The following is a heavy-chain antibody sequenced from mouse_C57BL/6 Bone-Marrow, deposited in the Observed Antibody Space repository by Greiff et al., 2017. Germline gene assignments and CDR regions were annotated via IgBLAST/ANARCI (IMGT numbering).Heavy chain of an antibody. Sequence: QVQLQQPGAELVRPGTSVKLSCKASGYTFTSYWMHWVKQRPGQGLEWIGVIDPSDSYTNYNQKFKGKATLTADTSSSTAYMQLSSLTSEDSAVYYCARDYDYDGAWFAYWGQGTLVTVSA. CDR1: GYTFTSYW. CDR2: IDPSDSYT. V-gene: IGHV1-59*01. D-gene: IGHD2-4*01. CDR3: ARDYDYDGAWFAY. J-gene: IGHJ3*01.